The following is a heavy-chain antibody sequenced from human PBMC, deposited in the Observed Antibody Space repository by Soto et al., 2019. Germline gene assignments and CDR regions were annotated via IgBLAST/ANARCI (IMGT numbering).Heavy chain of an antibody. J-gene: IGHJ4*02. CDR3: AQRDSGSGRSPPLINY. CDR2: VGGGGDNI. Sequence: QLLESGGGLVQPGGSLRLSCAASGFTFSSYSMNWVRQAPGKGLQWVATVGGGGDNIFYADSVKGRFTISRDDSQNMVFLQMNSLRPDDPVVYCCAQRDSGSGRSPPLINYWGQGTLVTVSS. CDR1: GFTFSSYS. V-gene: IGHV3-23*01. D-gene: IGHD3-10*01.